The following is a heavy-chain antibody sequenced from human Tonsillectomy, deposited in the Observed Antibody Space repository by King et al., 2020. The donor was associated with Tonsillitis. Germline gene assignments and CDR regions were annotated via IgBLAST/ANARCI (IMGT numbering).Heavy chain of an antibody. J-gene: IGHJ4*02. CDR1: GGSISSSSYY. V-gene: IGHV4-39*01. D-gene: IGHD3-22*01. Sequence: LQLQESGPGLVKPSETLSLTCTVSGGSISSSSYYWGWIRQPPGKGLEWIGSIYYSGSTYYNPSLKSRVTISVDTSKNQFSLKLSSVTAAYTAVYYCATLNTYYYDSSGYYEGYYFDYWGQGTLVTVSS. CDR3: ATLNTYYYDSSGYYEGYYFDY. CDR2: IYYSGST.